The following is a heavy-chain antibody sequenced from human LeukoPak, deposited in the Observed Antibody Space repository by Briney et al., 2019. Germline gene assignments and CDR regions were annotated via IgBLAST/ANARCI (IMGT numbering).Heavy chain of an antibody. CDR1: GFTFSSYW. V-gene: IGHV3-7*01. CDR2: IKQDGSEK. J-gene: IGHJ4*02. CDR3: ARGSSSGYYFTSLGYYFDY. D-gene: IGHD3-22*01. Sequence: GGSLRLSCAASGFTFSSYWMSWVRQAPGKGLEWVANIKQDGSEKYYVDSVKGRFTISRDNAKNSLYLQMNSLRAEGTAVCYCARGSSSGYYFTSLGYYFDYWGQGTLVTVSS.